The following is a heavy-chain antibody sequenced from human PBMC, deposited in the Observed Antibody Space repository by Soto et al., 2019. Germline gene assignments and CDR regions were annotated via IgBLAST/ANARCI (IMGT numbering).Heavy chain of an antibody. J-gene: IGHJ4*02. Sequence: GGSLRLSCAASGFTFSSYGMHWVRQAPGKGLEWVAVIWYDGSNKYYADSVKGRFTISRDNSKNTLYLQMNSLRAEDTAVYYCARDPPRGIVGATTWDYWGQGTLVTVSS. CDR2: IWYDGSNK. V-gene: IGHV3-33*01. CDR1: GFTFSSYG. D-gene: IGHD1-26*01. CDR3: ARDPPRGIVGATTWDY.